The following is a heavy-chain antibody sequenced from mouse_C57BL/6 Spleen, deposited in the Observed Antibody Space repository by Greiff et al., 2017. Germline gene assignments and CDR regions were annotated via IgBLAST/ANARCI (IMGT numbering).Heavy chain of an antibody. D-gene: IGHD1-1*01. CDR2: INPNNGGT. J-gene: IGHJ3*01. V-gene: IGHV1-18*01. CDR1: GYTFTDYN. Sequence: VQLQQSGPELVKPGASVKIPCKASGYTFTDYNMDWVKQSHGKSLEWIGDINPNNGGTIYNQKFKGKATLTVDKSSSTAYMELRSLTSEDTAVYYCARRVYYYGSSLAWFAYWGQGTLVTVSA. CDR3: ARRVYYYGSSLAWFAY.